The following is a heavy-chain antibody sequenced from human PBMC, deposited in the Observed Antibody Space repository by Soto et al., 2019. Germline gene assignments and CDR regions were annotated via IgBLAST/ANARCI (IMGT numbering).Heavy chain of an antibody. CDR3: ATAGLLRYFDWSHRYSFDY. CDR1: GDTLTELS. Sequence: QVQLVQSGAEVKKPGASVKVSCKVSGDTLTELSMHWVRQAPGKCLEWMGGFDPEDGETIYAQKFQGRVTMNADTSTDSAYMELSSLRSEDTAVYYCATAGLLRYFDWSHRYSFDYWGQGTLVTVSS. D-gene: IGHD3-9*01. V-gene: IGHV1-24*01. J-gene: IGHJ4*02. CDR2: FDPEDGET.